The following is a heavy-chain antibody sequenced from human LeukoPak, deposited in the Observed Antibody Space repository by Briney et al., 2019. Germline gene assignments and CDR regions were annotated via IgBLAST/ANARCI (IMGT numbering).Heavy chain of an antibody. CDR3: ARGGSHDYGDYGNWFDP. V-gene: IGHV4-30-4*01. D-gene: IGHD4-17*01. CDR2: IYYSGST. J-gene: IGHJ5*02. CDR1: GGSISSGDYY. Sequence: SQTLSLTCTVSGGSISSGDYYWSWIRQPPGKGLEWIVYIYYSGSTYYNPSLKSRVTISVDTSKNQFSLKLSSVTAADTAVYYCARGGSHDYGDYGNWFDPWGQGTLVTVSS.